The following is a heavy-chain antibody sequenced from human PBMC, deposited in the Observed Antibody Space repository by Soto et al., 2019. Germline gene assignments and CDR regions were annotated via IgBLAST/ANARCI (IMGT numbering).Heavy chain of an antibody. CDR1: GFTFSSYA. D-gene: IGHD3-3*01. CDR2: ISYDGSNK. J-gene: IGHJ6*02. V-gene: IGHV3-30-3*01. CDR3: ARAIFGDLYYYYYGMDV. Sequence: GGSLRLSCAASGFTFSSYAMHWVRQAPGKGLEWVAVISYDGSNKYYADSVKGRFTISRDNSKDTLYLQMNSLRAEDTAVYYCARAIFGDLYYYYYGMDVWGQGTTVTVSS.